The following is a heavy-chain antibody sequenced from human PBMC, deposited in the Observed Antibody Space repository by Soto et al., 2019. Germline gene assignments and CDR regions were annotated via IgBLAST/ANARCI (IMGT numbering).Heavy chain of an antibody. CDR1: GYTFTSYG. Sequence: ASVKVSCKASGYTFTSYGISWVRQTPGQGLEWMGWISAYNSNINYAQKLQGRVTMTTDTSTSTAYMELRSLRSDDTAVYFCARDRLGATGDYWGQGTLVIVSS. D-gene: IGHD1-26*01. CDR2: ISAYNSNI. J-gene: IGHJ4*02. V-gene: IGHV1-18*01. CDR3: ARDRLGATGDY.